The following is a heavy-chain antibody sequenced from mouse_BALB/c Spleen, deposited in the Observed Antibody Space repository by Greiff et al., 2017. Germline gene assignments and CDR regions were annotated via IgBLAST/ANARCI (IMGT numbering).Heavy chain of an antibody. CDR2: IWAGGST. CDR3: ARDGDGNYLLAY. V-gene: IGHV2-9*02. J-gene: IGHJ3*01. Sequence: QVHVKQSGPGLVAPSQSLSITCTVSGFSLTSYGVHWVRQPPGKGLEWLGVIWAGGSTNYNSALMSRLSISKDNSKSQVFLKMNSLQTDDTAMYYCARDGDGNYLLAYWGQGTLVTVSA. D-gene: IGHD2-1*01. CDR1: GFSLTSYG.